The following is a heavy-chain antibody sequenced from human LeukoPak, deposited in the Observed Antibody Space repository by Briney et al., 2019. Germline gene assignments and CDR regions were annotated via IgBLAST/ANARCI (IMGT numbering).Heavy chain of an antibody. D-gene: IGHD3-10*01. CDR3: AKDLYYGSGSLDY. Sequence: GRSLRLSCAASGFTFSSYGMHWVRQAPGKGLEWVADISYDGSNKYYADSVKGRFTISRDNSKNTLYLQMNSLRAEDTAVYYCAKDLYYGSGSLDYWGQGTLVTVSS. V-gene: IGHV3-30*18. J-gene: IGHJ4*02. CDR2: ISYDGSNK. CDR1: GFTFSSYG.